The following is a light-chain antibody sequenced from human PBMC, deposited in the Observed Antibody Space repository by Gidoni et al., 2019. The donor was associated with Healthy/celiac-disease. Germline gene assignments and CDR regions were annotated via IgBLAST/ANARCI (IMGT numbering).Light chain of an antibody. V-gene: IGKV1-5*03. CDR3: QQYNSYPST. CDR1: PSISSW. J-gene: IGKJ3*01. Sequence: DIQMTQSPSTLSASVGDRVPITCRASPSISSWLAWYQQKPGKAPKLLIYKASSLESGVPSRFSGSGCGTEFTLTISSLQPDDFATYYCQQYNSYPSTFGPGTKVDIK. CDR2: KAS.